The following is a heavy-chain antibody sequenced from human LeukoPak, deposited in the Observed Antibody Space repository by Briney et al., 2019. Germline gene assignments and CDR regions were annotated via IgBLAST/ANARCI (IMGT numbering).Heavy chain of an antibody. Sequence: PGRSLRLSCAASGFTFGSYGMHWVRQAPGKGLEWVTVIWYDGSNKYYADSVKGRFTISRDNSKDTLYLQMNSLRAEDTAVYYCARVGVATPRNNWFDPWGQGTLVTVSS. D-gene: IGHD1-26*01. CDR2: IWYDGSNK. CDR1: GFTFGSYG. CDR3: ARVGVATPRNNWFDP. J-gene: IGHJ5*02. V-gene: IGHV3-33*01.